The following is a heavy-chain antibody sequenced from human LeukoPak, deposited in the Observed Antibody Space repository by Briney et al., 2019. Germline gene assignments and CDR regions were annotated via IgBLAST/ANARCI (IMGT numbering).Heavy chain of an antibody. V-gene: IGHV3-48*03. D-gene: IGHD3-22*01. J-gene: IGHJ4*02. CDR2: INNSGTNI. CDR1: GFTFSGYD. CDR3: ARERTGYYYDSSGYTVSFQCGGFDY. Sequence: PGGSLRLSCAVSGFTFSGYDMNWVRQAPGKGLEWVSHINNSGTNIHYTDSVKGRFTISRDNAKNTLYLQMNSLRVEDTAVYYCARERTGYYYDSSGYTVSFQCGGFDYWGQGSLVTVSS.